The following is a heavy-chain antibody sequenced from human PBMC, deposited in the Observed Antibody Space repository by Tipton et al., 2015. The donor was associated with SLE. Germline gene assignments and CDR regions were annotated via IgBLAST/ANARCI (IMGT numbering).Heavy chain of an antibody. Sequence: TLSLTCNVSGASISSSYLSWIRQPPGKGLEWIGHIYQSGGTYYNPSLKSRVTISVDTSKNQFSLKLSSVTAADTAVYYCARGRIAVAGNHFDYWGQGTLVTVSS. CDR2: IYQSGGT. CDR1: GASISSSY. CDR3: ARGRIAVAGNHFDY. J-gene: IGHJ4*02. V-gene: IGHV4-59*08. D-gene: IGHD6-19*01.